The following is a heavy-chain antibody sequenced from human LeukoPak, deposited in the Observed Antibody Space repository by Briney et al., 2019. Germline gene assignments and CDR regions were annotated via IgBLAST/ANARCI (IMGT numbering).Heavy chain of an antibody. Sequence: GASVKVSCKASGYTFTSYYMHWVRQAPGQGLEWMGRIIPILGIANYAQKFQGRVTITADKSTSTAYMELSSLRSEDTAVYYCARGERGDNWNDPYYFDYWGQGTLVTVSS. J-gene: IGHJ4*02. CDR1: GYTFTSYY. D-gene: IGHD1-20*01. CDR2: IIPILGIA. V-gene: IGHV1-69*04. CDR3: ARGERGDNWNDPYYFDY.